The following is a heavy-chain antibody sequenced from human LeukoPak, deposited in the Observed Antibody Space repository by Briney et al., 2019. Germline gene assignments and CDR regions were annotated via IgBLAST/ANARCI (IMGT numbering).Heavy chain of an antibody. V-gene: IGHV3-21*01. CDR3: ARDLWFCSSTSCSPDY. Sequence: PGGSLRLSCAASGFTLSNYWIHWVRQAPGKGLEWVSSISSSSSYIYYADSVKGRFTISRDNAKNSLYLQMNSLRAEDTAVYYCARDLWFCSSTSCSPDYWGQGTLVTVSS. CDR2: ISSSSSYI. CDR1: GFTLSNYW. D-gene: IGHD2-2*01. J-gene: IGHJ4*02.